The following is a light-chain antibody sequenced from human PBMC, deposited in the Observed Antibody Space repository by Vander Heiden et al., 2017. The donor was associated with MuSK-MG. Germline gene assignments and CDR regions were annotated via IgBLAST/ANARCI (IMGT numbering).Light chain of an antibody. CDR1: SSNIGNNY. CDR2: ENN. CDR3: GTWDSSLSAWV. V-gene: IGLV1-51*02. J-gene: IGLJ3*02. Sequence: QSVFTQPPSASAAPGQKVTISCSGSSSNIGNNYVSWYQQLPGTAPKLLIYENNKRPSGIPDRFSGSKSGTSATLGITGLQTGDEADYYCGTWDSSLSAWVFGGGTKLTVL.